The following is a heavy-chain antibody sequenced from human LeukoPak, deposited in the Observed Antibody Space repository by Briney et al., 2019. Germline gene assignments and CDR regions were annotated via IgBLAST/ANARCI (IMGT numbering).Heavy chain of an antibody. J-gene: IGHJ4*02. D-gene: IGHD2-21*02. V-gene: IGHV3-33*06. Sequence: GGSLRLSCAASGFMFSSHGMHWVRQAPGKGLEWVAAIYYDGSDKYYADSVKGRFTISRDNSKSTLYLQMNSLRAEDTAVYYCAKEDCGVDCSTFDYWGQGTLVTVSS. CDR3: AKEDCGVDCSTFDY. CDR2: IYYDGSDK. CDR1: GFMFSSHG.